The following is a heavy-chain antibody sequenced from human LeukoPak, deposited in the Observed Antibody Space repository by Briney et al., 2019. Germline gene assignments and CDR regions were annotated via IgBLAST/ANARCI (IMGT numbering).Heavy chain of an antibody. CDR2: ISGSGGST. V-gene: IGHV3-23*01. CDR3: AKADYDILSGYYNSPYYFDY. CDR1: GFTFSSYA. D-gene: IGHD3-9*01. Sequence: PGGSLRLSCAASGFTFSSYAMSWVRQAPGKGLEWFSAISGSGGSTYYADSVKGRFTISRDNSKNTLYLQMNSLRAEDTAVYYCAKADYDILSGYYNSPYYFDYWGQGTLVTVSS. J-gene: IGHJ4*02.